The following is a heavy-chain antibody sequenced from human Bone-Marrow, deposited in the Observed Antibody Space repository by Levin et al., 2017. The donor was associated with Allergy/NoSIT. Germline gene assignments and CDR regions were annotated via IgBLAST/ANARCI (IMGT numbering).Heavy chain of an antibody. CDR2: ISSNGGST. J-gene: IGHJ4*02. CDR3: VKDMWWLRSAVDY. Sequence: SGGSLRLSCSASGFTFSSYAMHWVRQAPGKGLEYVSAISSNGGSTYYADSVKGRFTISRDNSKNTLYLQMSSLRAEDTAVYYCVKDMWWLRSAVDYWGQGTLVTVSS. V-gene: IGHV3-64D*06. D-gene: IGHD5-12*01. CDR1: GFTFSSYA.